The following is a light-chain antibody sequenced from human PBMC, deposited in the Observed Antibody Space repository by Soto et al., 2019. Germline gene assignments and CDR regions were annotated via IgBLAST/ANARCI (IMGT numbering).Light chain of an antibody. CDR1: SSNIGSNT. J-gene: IGLJ3*02. V-gene: IGLV1-44*01. CDR2: SDN. CDR3: AAWDDSLDGGV. Sequence: QSVLTQPPSASGTPGQRVTISCSGSSSNIGSNTVTWYQQLPGPAPKPLIYSDNQRPSGVPVRFSASKSGTSASLAIGGLQSEDEADYYCAAWDDSLDGGVFGGGTKLTVL.